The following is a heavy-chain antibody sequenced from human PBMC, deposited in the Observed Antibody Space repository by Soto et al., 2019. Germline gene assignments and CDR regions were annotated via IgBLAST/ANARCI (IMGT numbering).Heavy chain of an antibody. J-gene: IGHJ4*02. CDR1: GGSISNYY. V-gene: IGHV4-59*01. CDR2: IYYTGST. D-gene: IGHD6-19*01. Sequence: QVQLQESGPGLVKPSETLSLTCTVSGGSISNYYWSWIRQPPGKGLEWIGYIYYTGSTNYNPSLKSRGTISVDTSENQFALRLSSVTAADTAIYYGARGRHWLDYWGQGTLVTVSS. CDR3: ARGRHWLDY.